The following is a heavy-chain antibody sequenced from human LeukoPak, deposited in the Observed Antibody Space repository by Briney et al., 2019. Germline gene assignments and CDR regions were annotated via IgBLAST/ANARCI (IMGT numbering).Heavy chain of an antibody. D-gene: IGHD2-2*01. CDR2: IYHTRST. CDR1: GYSISSGYY. J-gene: IGHJ3*02. CDR3: VRHRRGASRAFEI. Sequence: SETLSLTCTVSGYSISSGYYWGWIRQPPGKGLEWIGSIYHTRSTYYNPSLKSRVTISVDTSKNQFSLKLNSVTAADTAVYFCVRHRRGASRAFEIWGQGTMVTVSS. V-gene: IGHV4-38-2*02.